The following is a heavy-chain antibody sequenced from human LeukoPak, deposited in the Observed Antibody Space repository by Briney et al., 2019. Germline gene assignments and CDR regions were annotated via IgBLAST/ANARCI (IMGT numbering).Heavy chain of an antibody. V-gene: IGHV4-59*08. CDR2: IYYSGST. D-gene: IGHD4-17*01. CDR1: GGSFSGYY. J-gene: IGHJ3*02. CDR3: ARPQDYGDGAFDI. Sequence: PSETLSLTCAVYGGSFSGYYWSWIRQPPGKGLEWIGYIYYSGSTNYNPPLKSRVTISVDTSKNQFSLKLSSVTAADTAVYYCARPQDYGDGAFDIWGQGTMVTVSS.